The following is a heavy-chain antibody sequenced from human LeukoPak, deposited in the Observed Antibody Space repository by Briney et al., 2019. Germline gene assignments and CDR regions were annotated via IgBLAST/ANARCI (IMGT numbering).Heavy chain of an antibody. V-gene: IGHV3-30-3*01. CDR3: ARDRRESSIDY. CDR2: ISYDGSNK. CDR1: GFTFSSYA. J-gene: IGHJ4*02. D-gene: IGHD2-2*01. Sequence: GGSLRLSCAASGFTFSSYAMHWVRQAPGKGLEWVAVISYDGSNKYYADSVKGRFTISRDNSKNTLYLQVNSLRAEDTAVYYCARDRRESSIDYWGQGTLVTVSS.